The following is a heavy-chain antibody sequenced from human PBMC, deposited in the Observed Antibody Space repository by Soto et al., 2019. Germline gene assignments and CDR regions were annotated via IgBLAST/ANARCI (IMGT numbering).Heavy chain of an antibody. CDR2: IYYSGST. CDR1: GGSISSYY. D-gene: IGHD3-16*02. J-gene: IGHJ3*02. CDR3: ARLNYDYIWGSYRPDAFDI. V-gene: IGHV4-59*08. Sequence: LSETLSLTCTVSGGSISSYYWSWIRQPPGKGLEWIGYIYYSGSTNYNPSLKSRVTISVDTSKNQFSLKLSSVTAADTAVYYCARLNYDYIWGSYRPDAFDIWGQGTMVTVSS.